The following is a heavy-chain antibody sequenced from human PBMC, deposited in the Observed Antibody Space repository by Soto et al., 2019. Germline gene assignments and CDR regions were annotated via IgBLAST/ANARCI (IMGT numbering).Heavy chain of an antibody. CDR3: ARDSDSNAYYYYGMDV. Sequence: TLSLTCTVSGGSISSGDYWSWIRQHPGKGLEWIGYIFYSGNTYYNPSLKSRVTISVDTSKNQFSLKLSSVTAADTAVYYCARDSDSNAYYYYGMDVWGHGITVTVSS. V-gene: IGHV4-31*03. CDR1: GGSISSGDY. D-gene: IGHD4-4*01. J-gene: IGHJ6*02. CDR2: IFYSGNT.